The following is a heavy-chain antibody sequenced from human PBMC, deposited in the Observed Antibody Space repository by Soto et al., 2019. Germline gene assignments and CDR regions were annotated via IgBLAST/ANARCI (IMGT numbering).Heavy chain of an antibody. Sequence: ASVKVSFKASGGTFNSYAISWVRQAPGQGLEWIGWIAGDDGRTYYAQKFQGRVTMTTDTSTTTAYMELRSLHSDDTAEYTSDMDCEGSGGRSRNCFDPWGRGTLVSVSS. CDR3: DMDCEGSGGRSRNCFDP. CDR1: GGTFNSYA. CDR2: IAGDDGRT. D-gene: IGHD2-15*01. V-gene: IGHV1-18*01. J-gene: IGHJ5*02.